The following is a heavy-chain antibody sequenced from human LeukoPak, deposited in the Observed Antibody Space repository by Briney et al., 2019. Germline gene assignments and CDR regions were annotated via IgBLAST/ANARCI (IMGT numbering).Heavy chain of an antibody. V-gene: IGHV4-59*01. CDR1: GGSISSYY. CDR3: ARDLSSSYYYVFDY. CDR2: ISYSGST. D-gene: IGHD3-22*01. J-gene: IGHJ4*02. Sequence: PSETLSLTCTVSGGSISSYYWSWIRQPPGKGLEWIGYISYSGSTNFNPSLKSRVTISVDTSKNQFSLKLSSVTAADTAVYYCARDLSSSYYYVFDYWGQGTLVTVSS.